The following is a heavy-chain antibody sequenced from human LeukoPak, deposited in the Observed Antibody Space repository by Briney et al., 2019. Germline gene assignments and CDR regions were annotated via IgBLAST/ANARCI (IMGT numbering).Heavy chain of an antibody. CDR3: ASLGIGPYYFDY. D-gene: IGHD7-27*01. J-gene: IGHJ4*02. V-gene: IGHV4-39*01. Sequence: SETLSLTCTVSGGSISSSIYYWGWIRQPPGQGLEWIGSIYYSGSTYYNPSLKSRVTISVDTSKNQFSLKLSSVTAADTAVYYCASLGIGPYYFDYWGQGTLVTVSS. CDR1: GGSISSSIYY. CDR2: IYYSGST.